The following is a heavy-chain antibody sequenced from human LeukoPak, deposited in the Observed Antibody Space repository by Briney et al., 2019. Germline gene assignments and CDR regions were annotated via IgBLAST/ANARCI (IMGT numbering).Heavy chain of an antibody. V-gene: IGHV1-2*02. D-gene: IGHD2-2*03. CDR2: INPNSGGT. CDR3: ARVKGYRGYLFGY. CDR1: GYTFTGYS. Sequence: VSVKVSCKASGYTFTGYSMHWVRQAPGQGLEWMGWINPNSGGTNYAQQSKGRVTMNRDTSISTAYMELSRLRSHDTASYSFARVKGYRGYLFGYWGQGTLVTVSS. J-gene: IGHJ4*02.